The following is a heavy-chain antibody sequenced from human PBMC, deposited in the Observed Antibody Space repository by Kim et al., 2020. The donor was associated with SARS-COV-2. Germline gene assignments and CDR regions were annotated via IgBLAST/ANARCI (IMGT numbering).Heavy chain of an antibody. CDR2: IYYSGNT. Sequence: SETLSLTCTVSGGSISSYYWSWIRQPPGKGLEWIGYIYYSGNTNYNPSLKSRVTISVDTSKNQFSLKLSSVTAADTAVYYCARFPSYFDYWGQGTLVTVS. V-gene: IGHV4-59*13. CDR3: ARFPSYFDY. CDR1: GGSISSYY. J-gene: IGHJ4*02.